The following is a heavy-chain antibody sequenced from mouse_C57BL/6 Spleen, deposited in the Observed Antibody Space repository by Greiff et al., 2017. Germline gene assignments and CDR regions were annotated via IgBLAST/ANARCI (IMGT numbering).Heavy chain of an antibody. D-gene: IGHD1-1*01. V-gene: IGHV1-75*01. CDR2: IFPGSGST. CDR3: ARTGDYGSSNNWYFDV. Sequence: QVQLQQSGPELVKPGASVKISCKASGYTFTDYYINWVKQRPGQGLEWIGWIFPGSGSTYYNEKFKGKATLTVDKSSSTAYMLLSSLTSEDSAVYFCARTGDYGSSNNWYFDVWGTGTTVTVSS. CDR1: GYTFTDYY. J-gene: IGHJ1*03.